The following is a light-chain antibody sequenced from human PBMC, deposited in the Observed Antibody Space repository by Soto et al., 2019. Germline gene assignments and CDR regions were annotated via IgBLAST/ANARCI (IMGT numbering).Light chain of an antibody. Sequence: DIQMTQSPSTLSASIGDRVTFTCRASHGISTYLAWYQRIPGKAPQLLMYDASTLERGVPSRFSGSGSWTDFTLTISSLQPDDFATYFCQQYFSSSWTFGQGTTVEIK. CDR2: DAS. V-gene: IGKV1-5*01. CDR1: HGISTY. CDR3: QQYFSSSWT. J-gene: IGKJ1*01.